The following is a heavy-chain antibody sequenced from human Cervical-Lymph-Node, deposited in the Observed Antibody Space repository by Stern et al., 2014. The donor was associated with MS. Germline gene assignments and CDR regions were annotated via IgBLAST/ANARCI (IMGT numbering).Heavy chain of an antibody. J-gene: IGHJ4*02. CDR2: IDPTSVGI. D-gene: IGHD5-18*01. V-gene: IGHV1-2*07. CDR3: ARDKSSYPDY. Sequence: QVQLGQSGAEVKKSGASVKVSCEASGYTFTDYHIHWARQAPGQGLEWRVWIDPTSVGITYTHTFQARVTLTSDTSIGTAYMELSTLTSDDTAVYFCARDKSSYPDYWGQGTLVTISS. CDR1: GYTFTDYH.